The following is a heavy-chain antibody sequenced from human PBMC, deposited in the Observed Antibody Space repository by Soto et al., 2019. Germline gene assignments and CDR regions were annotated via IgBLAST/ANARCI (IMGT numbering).Heavy chain of an antibody. CDR1: GFFLSNNW. D-gene: IGHD2-8*01. CDR2: ISASGDYT. CDR3: ARSSGWRQVGVYNYGLDV. V-gene: IGHV3-11*06. J-gene: IGHJ6*02. Sequence: HVQLVESGGGWVKPGESLRLSCIGSGFFLSNNWMTWIRQAPGKGLEWVSYISASGDYTIYADSLKGRFTISRDNARNSLGLQINSLAAEETAVYYCARSSGWRQVGVYNYGLDVWGQGTTVIVSS.